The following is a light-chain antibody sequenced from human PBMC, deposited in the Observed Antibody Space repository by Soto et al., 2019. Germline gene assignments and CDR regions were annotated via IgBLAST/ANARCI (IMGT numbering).Light chain of an antibody. Sequence: DIVMTQSPDSLAVSLGEGATFNCNSSQSVLYSSNNKNYLAWYQQKPGQPPKLLIYWASTRESGVPDRFSGSGSGTDFTLTISSLQAEDVAVYYCQQYYSTPYTFGQGTKLEIK. CDR2: WAS. CDR3: QQYYSTPYT. V-gene: IGKV4-1*01. CDR1: QSVLYSSNNKNY. J-gene: IGKJ2*01.